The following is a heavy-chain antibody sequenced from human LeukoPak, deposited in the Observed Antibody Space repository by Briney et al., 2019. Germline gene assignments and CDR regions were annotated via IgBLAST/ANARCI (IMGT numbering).Heavy chain of an antibody. CDR2: INPNNAGT. D-gene: IGHD1-7*01. Sequence: GSVKVSCKASGYSFTGWYIYWVRQAPGQGLEWMGWINPNNAGTNYAQNFQGRVTMTRDTSISTAYMELSRLRSDDTAVYYCARVSSRRFNWSYEEDWGQGTLVTVSS. CDR1: GYSFTGWY. V-gene: IGHV1-2*02. J-gene: IGHJ4*02. CDR3: ARVSSRRFNWSYEED.